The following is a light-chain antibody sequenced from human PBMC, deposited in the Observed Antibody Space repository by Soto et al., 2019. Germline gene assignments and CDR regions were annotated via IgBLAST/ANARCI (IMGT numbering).Light chain of an antibody. J-gene: IGKJ5*01. Sequence: EIVWTQSPATLSLSPGERATLSCRASQSVSSYLAWYQQKTGQAPRLLIYDASNRATGIPARFSGSGSGTDFTLTISSLEPEDFAVYYCQQRSNWPPEITFGQGTRLEIK. CDR3: QQRSNWPPEIT. V-gene: IGKV3-11*01. CDR2: DAS. CDR1: QSVSSY.